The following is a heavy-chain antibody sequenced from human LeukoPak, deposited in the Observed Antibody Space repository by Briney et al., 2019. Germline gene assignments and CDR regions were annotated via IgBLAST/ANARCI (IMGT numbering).Heavy chain of an antibody. CDR3: ARTTGYFDY. CDR1: GGSFSGYY. Sequence: PSETLSLTCAVYGGSFSGYYWSWIRQPPGKGLEWIGEINHSGSTNYNPSLKSRVTISVDTSKNQFSLKLSSVTAADTAVYHCARTTGYFDYWGQGTLVTVSS. CDR2: INHSGST. J-gene: IGHJ4*02. D-gene: IGHD7-27*01. V-gene: IGHV4-34*01.